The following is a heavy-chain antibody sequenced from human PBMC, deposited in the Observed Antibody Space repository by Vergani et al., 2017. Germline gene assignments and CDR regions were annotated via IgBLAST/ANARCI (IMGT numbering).Heavy chain of an antibody. V-gene: IGHV3-30*18. Sequence: QVQLVESGGGVVQPGRSLRLSCAASGFTFSSYGMHWVRQAPGKGLEWVAVISYDGSNKYYADSVKGRFTISRDNSKNTLYLQMNSLRAEDTAVYYCAKERRGSSGYPGVMDVWGQGP. CDR2: ISYDGSNK. CDR3: AKERRGSSGYPGVMDV. D-gene: IGHD3-22*01. J-gene: IGHJ6*02. CDR1: GFTFSSYG.